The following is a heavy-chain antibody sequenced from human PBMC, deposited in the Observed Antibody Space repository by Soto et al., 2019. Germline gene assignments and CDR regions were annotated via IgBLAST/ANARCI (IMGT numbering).Heavy chain of an antibody. CDR3: AKEGGYTPGGDEVVPAAMRAPFDY. V-gene: IGHV3-23*01. CDR2: ISGSGGST. CDR1: GFTFSSYA. Sequence: GGSLRLSCAASGFTFSSYAMSWVRQAPGKGLEWVSAISGSGGSTYYADSVKGRFTISRDNSKNTLYLQMNSLRAEDTAVYYCAKEGGYTPGGDEVVPAAMRAPFDYWGQGTLVTVSS. J-gene: IGHJ4*02. D-gene: IGHD2-2*01.